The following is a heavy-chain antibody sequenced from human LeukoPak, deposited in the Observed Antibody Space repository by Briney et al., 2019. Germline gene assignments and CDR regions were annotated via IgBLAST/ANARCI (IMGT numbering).Heavy chain of an antibody. V-gene: IGHV4-31*03. Sequence: SETLSLTCTVSGGSISSGGYYWSWIRQHPGKGLEWIGYIYYSGSTYYNPSLKSRVTISVDTSKNQFSLKLSSVTAADTAVYYCASHGSGPYNWFDPWGQGALVTVSS. J-gene: IGHJ5*02. D-gene: IGHD3-10*01. CDR1: GGSISSGGYY. CDR3: ASHGSGPYNWFDP. CDR2: IYYSGST.